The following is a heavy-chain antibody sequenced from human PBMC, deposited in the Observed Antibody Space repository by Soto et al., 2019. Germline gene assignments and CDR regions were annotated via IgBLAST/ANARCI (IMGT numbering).Heavy chain of an antibody. D-gene: IGHD3-10*01. V-gene: IGHV3-23*01. CDR1: GLAFVSRA. J-gene: IGHJ4*02. Sequence: WGSLRLSCVASGLAFVSRAITCFRHAPCEGLQWVSTITDTGGDAKYADSVRGRFVISRDNSKKTLYLQMTSLTAEDSAMYYCARGSTDSYPGSRIFDFWGRGTLVTVSS. CDR2: ITDTGGDA. CDR3: ARGSTDSYPGSRIFDF.